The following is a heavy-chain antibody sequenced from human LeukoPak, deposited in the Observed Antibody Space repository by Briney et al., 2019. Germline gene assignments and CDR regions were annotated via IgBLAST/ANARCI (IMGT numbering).Heavy chain of an antibody. D-gene: IGHD3-22*01. CDR1: GGSFSGYY. CDR3: AGSMIVEFDYYYYMDV. V-gene: IGHV4-34*01. J-gene: IGHJ6*03. CDR2: INHSGST. Sequence: SETLSLTCAVYGGSFSGYYWSWIRQPPGKGLEWIGEINHSGSTNYNPSLKSRVTMSVDTSKNQFSRKLSSVTAADTAVYYCAGSMIVEFDYYYYMDVWGKGTTVTVSS.